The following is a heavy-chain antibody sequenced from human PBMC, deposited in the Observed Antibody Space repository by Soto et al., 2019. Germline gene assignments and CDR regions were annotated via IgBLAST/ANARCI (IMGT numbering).Heavy chain of an antibody. CDR3: ARERSAWFDP. J-gene: IGHJ5*02. D-gene: IGHD6-25*01. V-gene: IGHV1-8*01. Sequence: QVQLVQSGAEVKKPGASVKVSCKASGYTSTSYESNWVRQASGQGLEWTGWMKPNSSKTGYAQKFQGRVTMTRNTSISTAYMEMSSLRSEDTAVYYCARERSAWFDPWGQGNVVTVSS. CDR2: MKPNSSKT. CDR1: GYTSTSYE.